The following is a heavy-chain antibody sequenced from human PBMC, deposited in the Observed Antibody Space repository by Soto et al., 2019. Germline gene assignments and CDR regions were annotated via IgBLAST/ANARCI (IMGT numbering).Heavy chain of an antibody. D-gene: IGHD3-3*01. Sequence: XXTLSLACTVSGGSVSSYYWRWILQPPEKGLEWIGYMHYSGTTNYNPSLKSRVTISVDTSKNQFSLKLSSLTAADTAMYYCARYYDFWTGLDYWGQGTLVTVSS. CDR2: MHYSGTT. CDR3: ARYYDFWTGLDY. V-gene: IGHV4-59*08. J-gene: IGHJ4*02. CDR1: GGSVSSYY.